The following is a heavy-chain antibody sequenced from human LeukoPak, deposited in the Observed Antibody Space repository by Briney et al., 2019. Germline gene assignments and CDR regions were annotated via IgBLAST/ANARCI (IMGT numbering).Heavy chain of an antibody. D-gene: IGHD3-10*01. CDR3: AKDNYYNGSGAFDI. V-gene: IGHV3-9*03. Sequence: PGRSLRLSCAASGFTFDDYAMHWVRQAPGKGLEWVSGISWNSGSIGYADSVKGRFTISRDNAKNSLYLQMNSLRAEDMALYYCAKDNYYNGSGAFDIWGQGTMVTVSS. CDR2: ISWNSGSI. CDR1: GFTFDDYA. J-gene: IGHJ3*02.